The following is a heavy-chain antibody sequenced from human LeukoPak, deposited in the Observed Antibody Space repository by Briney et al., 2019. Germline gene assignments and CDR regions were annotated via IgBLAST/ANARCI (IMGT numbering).Heavy chain of an antibody. Sequence: SETLSLTCTVSSGSISSSSYFWGWIRQPPGKGLEWIGSIYYSGSTYYNPSLKSRVTISVDTSKNQFSLKLSSVTAADTAVYYCARSNYAYTYYYYYMDVWGKGTTVTVSS. J-gene: IGHJ6*03. CDR1: SGSISSSSYF. CDR2: IYYSGST. V-gene: IGHV4-39*01. CDR3: ARSNYAYTYYYYYMDV. D-gene: IGHD5-24*01.